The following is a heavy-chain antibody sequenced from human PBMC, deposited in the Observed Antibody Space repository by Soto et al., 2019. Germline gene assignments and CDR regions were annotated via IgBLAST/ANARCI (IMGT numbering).Heavy chain of an antibody. J-gene: IGHJ4*02. D-gene: IGHD6-19*01. Sequence: SVKVSCKASGGTFSSYAISWVRQAPGQGLEWMGGIIPIFGTANYAQKFQGRVTITADESTSTAYMELSSLRSEDTAVYYCARVNPGVAVAGYYFDYWGQGTLVTV. CDR3: ARVNPGVAVAGYYFDY. CDR2: IIPIFGTA. V-gene: IGHV1-69*13. CDR1: GGTFSSYA.